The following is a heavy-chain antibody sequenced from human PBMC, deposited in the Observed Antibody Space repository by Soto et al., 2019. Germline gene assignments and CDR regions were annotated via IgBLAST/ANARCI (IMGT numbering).Heavy chain of an antibody. CDR1: GGTFSSYA. V-gene: IGHV1-69*01. CDR2: IIPIFGTA. CDR3: ARGLGRITIVGLQYYFDY. J-gene: IGHJ4*02. D-gene: IGHD3-3*01. Sequence: SVKVSCKASGGTFSSYAISWVRQAPGQGLEWMGGIIPIFGTANYAQKFQGRVTITADESTSTAYMELSSLRSEDTAVYYCARGLGRITIVGLQYYFDYWGQGTLVTVSS.